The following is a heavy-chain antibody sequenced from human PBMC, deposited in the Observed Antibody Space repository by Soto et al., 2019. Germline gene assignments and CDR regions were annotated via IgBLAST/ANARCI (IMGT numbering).Heavy chain of an antibody. J-gene: IGHJ6*02. V-gene: IGHV1-18*04. CDR2: IRAYNGNT. CDR1: GFGLINYG. D-gene: IGHD4-4*01. Sequence: ASVKVSCKASGFGLINYGFTWVRQAPGQGLEWMGWIRAYNGNTIYAQNIQGRLTMTRDTATSTGYMELRSLSSDDTAVYYCARLGVTTSVYYYTMDVWGQGTTVTVSS. CDR3: ARLGVTTSVYYYTMDV.